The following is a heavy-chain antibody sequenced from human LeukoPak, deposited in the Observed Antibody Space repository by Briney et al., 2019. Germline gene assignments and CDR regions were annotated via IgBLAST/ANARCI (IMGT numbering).Heavy chain of an antibody. CDR1: GGSFSGYY. V-gene: IGHV4-34*01. D-gene: IGHD4-17*01. CDR2: INHSGST. J-gene: IGHJ2*01. CDR3: ARAPQSDYGTHWYFDL. Sequence: SVTLPLTCAVYGGSFSGYYWSWIRQAPGKGLEWIGEINHSGSTNYNPSLKSRVTISVDTSKNQFSLKLSSVTAADTAVYYCARAPQSDYGTHWYFDLWGRGTLATVSS.